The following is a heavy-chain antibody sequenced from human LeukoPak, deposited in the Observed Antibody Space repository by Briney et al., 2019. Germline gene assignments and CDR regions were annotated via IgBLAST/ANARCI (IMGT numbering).Heavy chain of an antibody. V-gene: IGHV4-61*01. D-gene: IGHD2-2*01. CDR2: IYYSGST. J-gene: IGHJ4*02. CDR1: GGSVSSGSYY. CDR3: ALWFCSRTSCYVDY. Sequence: SETLSLTCTVSGGSVSSGSYYWSWIRQPPGKGLEWIGYIYYSGSTNYNPSLKNRVTISLDTSKNQFSLRLSSVTAADTAVYYCALWFCSRTSCYVDYWGQGTLITVSS.